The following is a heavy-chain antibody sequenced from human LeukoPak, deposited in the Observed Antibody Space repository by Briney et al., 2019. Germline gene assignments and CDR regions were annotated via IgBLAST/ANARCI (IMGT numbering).Heavy chain of an antibody. V-gene: IGHV3-30*07. CDR3: ARDLRDRGVLVPHFDY. CDR2: MSYDGSNK. Sequence: PGGSLRLSCAASGFTFSSYAMHWVRQAPGKGLEWVAFMSYDGSNKYYADSVKGRFTISRDNAKNSLYLQMNSLRAEDTALYYCARDLRDRGVLVPHFDYWGQGTLVTVSS. D-gene: IGHD3-10*01. CDR1: GFTFSSYA. J-gene: IGHJ4*02.